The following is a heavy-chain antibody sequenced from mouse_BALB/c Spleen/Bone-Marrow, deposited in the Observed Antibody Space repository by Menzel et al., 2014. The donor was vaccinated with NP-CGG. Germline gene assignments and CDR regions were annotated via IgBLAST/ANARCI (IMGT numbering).Heavy chain of an antibody. Sequence: EVKLLESGGGLVQPGGSLKLSCAVSGFDFSRYWMSWVRQAPGQGLEWIGEINPESSTINNTPSLKDKFIISRDNAKTTLYLQMSIVRSEATALYYCAKHGYCGMMAFWGQGTSVTVSS. V-gene: IGHV4-1*02. J-gene: IGHJ4*01. D-gene: IGHD2-3*01. CDR3: AKHGYCGMMAF. CDR2: INPESSTI. CDR1: GFDFSRYW.